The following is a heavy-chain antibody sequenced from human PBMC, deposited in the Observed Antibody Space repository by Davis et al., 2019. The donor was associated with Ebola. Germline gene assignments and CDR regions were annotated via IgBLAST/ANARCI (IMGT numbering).Heavy chain of an antibody. CDR1: GFTFSSYA. CDR3: AKDRVRFDY. J-gene: IGHJ4*02. D-gene: IGHD3-10*01. CDR2: ITGSGGST. V-gene: IGHV3-23*01. Sequence: GESLKISCAASGFTFSSYAMGWVRQAPGKGLEWVSSITGSGGSTYYADSVKGRFTISRDNSKNTLYLQMNSLRAEDTAVYYCAKDRVRFDYWGQGTLVTVSS.